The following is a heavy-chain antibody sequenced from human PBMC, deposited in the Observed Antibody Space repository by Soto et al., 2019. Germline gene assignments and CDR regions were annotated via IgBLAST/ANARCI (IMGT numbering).Heavy chain of an antibody. CDR1: GYSISSSNW. V-gene: IGHV4-28*01. CDR3: ARREIQGPIDY. J-gene: IGHJ4*02. D-gene: IGHD1-26*01. Sequence: QVQLQESGPGLVKPSDTLSLTCAVSGYSISSSNWWGWIRQPPGKGLEWIGYIYYSGTTYYNPSLKSRVPMSVDTSKNQFSLKLTSVTAVDTAVSYCARREIQGPIDYWGQGTLVTVSS. CDR2: IYYSGTT.